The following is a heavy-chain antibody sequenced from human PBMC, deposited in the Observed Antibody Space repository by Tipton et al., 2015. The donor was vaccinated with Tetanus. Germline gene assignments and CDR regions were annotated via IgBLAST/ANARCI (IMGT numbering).Heavy chain of an antibody. Sequence: TLSLTCTASGGSVSSSGYFWGWIRQSPGKGLEWIGEINHSGSTTYSPSFKSRVTISVDTPKNQFSLKLTSLTVADTAVYYCARGGSYSYGPRGFDLWGRGTLVTASS. J-gene: IGHJ2*01. CDR3: ARGGSYSYGPRGFDL. D-gene: IGHD5-18*01. CDR1: GGSVSSSGYF. CDR2: INHSGST. V-gene: IGHV4-39*07.